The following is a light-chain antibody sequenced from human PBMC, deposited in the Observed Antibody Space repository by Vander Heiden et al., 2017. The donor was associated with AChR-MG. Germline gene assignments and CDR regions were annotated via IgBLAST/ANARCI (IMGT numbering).Light chain of an antibody. Sequence: SALTQPASVSGSPGQSSTITCTGTRTDVGRYKHCSWYQQHPGKAPKLMIYEGSKRPSGVSNRFSGSKSGNTASLTISGLQAEDEADYYCYSYAGSSTSYVFGTGTKVTVL. CDR2: EGS. V-gene: IGLV2-23*01. CDR3: YSYAGSSTSYV. J-gene: IGLJ1*01. CDR1: RTDVGRYKH.